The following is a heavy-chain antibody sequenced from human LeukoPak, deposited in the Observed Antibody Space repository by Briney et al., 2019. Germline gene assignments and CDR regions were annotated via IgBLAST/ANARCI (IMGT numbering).Heavy chain of an antibody. Sequence: ASVTVSCKTSGYTFTNYDINWVRQATGQGLEWMGWMSPNSGNTGYAQKFQGRVTMTRDTSISTAYMELSSLRSEDTAVYYCAREVGIRGHFDYWGRGTLVTVSS. V-gene: IGHV1-8*01. CDR1: GYTFTNYD. CDR3: AREVGIRGHFDY. D-gene: IGHD1-26*01. CDR2: MSPNSGNT. J-gene: IGHJ4*02.